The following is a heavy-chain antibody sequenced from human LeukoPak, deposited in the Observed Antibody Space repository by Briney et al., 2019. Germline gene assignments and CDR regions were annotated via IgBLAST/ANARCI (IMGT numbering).Heavy chain of an antibody. Sequence: SETLSLTCTVSGGSISTSNYYWGWIRQPPGKGLEWIGNIFYSGSTYYSPSLRSRVTISLDTSKNQFSLKLSSVTAADTAVYYCASQPYYDILTGSRPDDAFDIWGQGTMVTVSS. J-gene: IGHJ3*02. CDR3: ASQPYYDILTGSRPDDAFDI. V-gene: IGHV4-39*07. CDR1: GGSISTSNYY. CDR2: IFYSGST. D-gene: IGHD3-9*01.